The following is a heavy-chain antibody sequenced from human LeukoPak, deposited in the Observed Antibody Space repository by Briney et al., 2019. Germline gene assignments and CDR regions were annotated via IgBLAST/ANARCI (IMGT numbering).Heavy chain of an antibody. V-gene: IGHV3-74*01. CDR3: ARGSWSAADTNIDY. CDR2: INSDGSRT. CDR1: GFTFSSYG. D-gene: IGHD6-13*01. Sequence: PGGSLRLSCAGSGFTFSSYGMHWVRQTPGKGLVWVSRINSDGSRTTYADSVKGRFTISRDNAKNTLYLQMNTLRVEDTAVYYCARGSWSAADTNIDYWGQGTLVTVSS. J-gene: IGHJ4*02.